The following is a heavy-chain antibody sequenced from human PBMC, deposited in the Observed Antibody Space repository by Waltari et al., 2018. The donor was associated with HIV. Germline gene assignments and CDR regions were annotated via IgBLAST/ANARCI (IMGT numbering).Heavy chain of an antibody. J-gene: IGHJ6*02. CDR1: GFTFSSYA. D-gene: IGHD2-21*01. CDR3: AKGCGSGYYYYGMDV. Sequence: EVQLLESGGGLVQPGGSLRLSCAASGFTFSSYAMSWVRQAPGKGRGGGSGIRGSGGSTYYADSVKGRFTISRDNSKNTLYLQRNSLRAEDTAVYYCAKGCGSGYYYYGMDVWGQGTTVTVSS. CDR2: IRGSGGST. V-gene: IGHV3-23*01.